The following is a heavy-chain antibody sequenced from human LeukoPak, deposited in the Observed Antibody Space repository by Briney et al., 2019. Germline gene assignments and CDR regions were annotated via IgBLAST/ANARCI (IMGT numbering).Heavy chain of an antibody. Sequence: PGGSLRLSCAASGIAFSSSWMHWVRQAPGKGLVWVSRISSDGSNIIYADSVKGRFTISRDNAKNTLYLQMNSLRAEDTAVYYCARDLGCSSTSCGPWGQGTLVTVSS. CDR3: ARDLGCSSTSCGP. J-gene: IGHJ5*02. CDR2: ISSDGSNI. CDR1: GIAFSSSW. D-gene: IGHD2-2*01. V-gene: IGHV3-74*01.